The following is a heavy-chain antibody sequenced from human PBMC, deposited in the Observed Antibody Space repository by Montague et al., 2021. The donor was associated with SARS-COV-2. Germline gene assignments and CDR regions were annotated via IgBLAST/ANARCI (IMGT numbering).Heavy chain of an antibody. CDR1: GFTFSSYD. CDR3: ARGLRYFDWSPYGMDV. J-gene: IGHJ6*02. Sequence: SLRLSCAASGFTFSSYDMHWVRQTTGKGLEWVSAIGSAGDTYYPGSVKGRFTISRENAKNSSYLQMNSLRAGDTAVYYCARGLRYFDWSPYGMDVWGQGTTVTVSS. V-gene: IGHV3-13*01. CDR2: IGSAGDT. D-gene: IGHD3-9*01.